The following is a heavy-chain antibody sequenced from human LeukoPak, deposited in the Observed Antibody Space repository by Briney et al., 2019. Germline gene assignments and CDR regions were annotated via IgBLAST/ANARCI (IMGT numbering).Heavy chain of an antibody. Sequence: GGSLRLSCAASGFTFSSYSMNWVRQAPGKGLEWVSSISSSSSYIYYADSVKGRFTISRDNAKNSLYLQMNSLRAEDTAVYYCARKVGASDAFHIWGQGTMVTVSS. CDR1: GFTFSSYS. D-gene: IGHD1-26*01. V-gene: IGHV3-21*01. CDR3: ARKVGASDAFHI. J-gene: IGHJ3*02. CDR2: ISSSSSYI.